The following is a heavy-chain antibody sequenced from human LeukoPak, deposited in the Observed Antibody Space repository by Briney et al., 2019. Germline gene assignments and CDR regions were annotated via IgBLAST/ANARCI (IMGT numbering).Heavy chain of an antibody. D-gene: IGHD5-12*01. CDR2: ISNTGGDI. J-gene: IGHJ5*02. Sequence: PGGSLRLSCSASGFTFSNFAMIWFRQAPGKRLEWVSSISNTGGDIYYADSVKGRFTMSRDNSRNTLYLLMNSQGVEDTAIYYCASRHPDIAGPWGQGTLVTVSS. V-gene: IGHV3-23*01. CDR1: GFTFSNFA. CDR3: ASRHPDIAGP.